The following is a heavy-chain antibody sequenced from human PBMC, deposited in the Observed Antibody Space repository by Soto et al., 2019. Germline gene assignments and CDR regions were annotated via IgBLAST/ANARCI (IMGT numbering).Heavy chain of an antibody. J-gene: IGHJ4*02. D-gene: IGHD3-22*01. Sequence: VNLDCKAAGGRFSRYAFSWVRQAPGQGLEWMGGIIPIFGTANYAQKFQGRVTITADESTSTAYMELSSLRSEDTAVYYCARDRFSYYYDSSGYNDRQYLFAYWGQRTLVSGSS. CDR3: ARDRFSYYYDSSGYNDRQYLFAY. V-gene: IGHV1-69*01. CDR2: IIPIFGTA. CDR1: GGRFSRYA.